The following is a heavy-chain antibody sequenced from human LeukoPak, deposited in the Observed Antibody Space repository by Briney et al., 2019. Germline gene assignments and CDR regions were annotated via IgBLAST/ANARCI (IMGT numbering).Heavy chain of an antibody. V-gene: IGHV5-51*01. D-gene: IGHD4-17*01. CDR1: GYSFTSYW. CDR3: ARHGPDYGDYHDAFDI. J-gene: IGHJ3*02. CDR2: IYPGDSDT. Sequence: GESLKVSCKGSGYSFTSYWIGWVRQMPGKGLEWMGIIYPGDSDTRYSPSFQGQVTISADKSISTAYLQWSSLKASDTAMYYCARHGPDYGDYHDAFDIWGQGTMVTVSS.